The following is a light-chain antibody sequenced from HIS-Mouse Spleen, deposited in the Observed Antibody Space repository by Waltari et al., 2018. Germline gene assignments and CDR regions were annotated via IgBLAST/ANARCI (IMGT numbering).Light chain of an antibody. Sequence: QSVLTQPPSASGTPGQRVTISCSGSSSNIGSNHGNWYQQFPGTAPKLLIYSNNQRPSGVPDRFSGSKSGTSASLAISGLQSEDEADYYCAAWDDSLNGNYVFGTGTKVTVL. CDR2: SNN. CDR3: AAWDDSLNGNYV. J-gene: IGLJ1*01. V-gene: IGLV1-44*01. CDR1: SSNIGSNH.